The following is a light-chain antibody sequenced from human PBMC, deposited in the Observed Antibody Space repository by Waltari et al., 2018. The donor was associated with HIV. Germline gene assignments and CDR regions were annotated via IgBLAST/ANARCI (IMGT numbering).Light chain of an antibody. J-gene: IGLJ3*02. CDR3: SSYAGSNNFRV. V-gene: IGLV2-8*01. CDR2: EVS. CDR1: SSAVGGYNY. Sequence: QSALTQPPSASGSPGQSVTISCTGTSSAVGGYNYVSWYQQHPGKAPKLMIHEVSKRPSGVPDRFSGSKSGNTASLTVSGLQAEDEADYYCSSYAGSNNFRVFGGGTKLTVL.